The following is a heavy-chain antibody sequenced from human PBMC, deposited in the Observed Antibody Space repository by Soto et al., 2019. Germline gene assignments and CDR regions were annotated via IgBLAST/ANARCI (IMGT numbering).Heavy chain of an antibody. CDR1: GGTFSSYP. Sequence: QVQLVQSGAEVKKPGSSVKVSCGASGGTFSSYPINWVRQAPGQGLEWMGGIIPFFGTSNYAQKFQGRVTITADESTSTAYMKLRSLRSEDTAVYYCARVGHITNYGMAVWGQGTTVTVSS. D-gene: IGHD1-26*01. CDR2: IIPFFGTS. J-gene: IGHJ6*02. V-gene: IGHV1-69*01. CDR3: ARVGHITNYGMAV.